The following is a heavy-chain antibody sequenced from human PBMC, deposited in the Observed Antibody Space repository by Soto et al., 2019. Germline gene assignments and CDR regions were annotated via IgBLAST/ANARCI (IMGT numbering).Heavy chain of an antibody. CDR1: GGSFSGYY. Sequence: SETLSLTCAVYGGSFSGYYWSWIRQPPGKGLEWIGEINHSGSTNYNPSLKSRVTISVDTSKNQFSLKLSSVTAADTAVYYCARGVIYYDILTGYYGWFDPWGQGTLVTVSS. V-gene: IGHV4-34*01. J-gene: IGHJ5*02. CDR3: ARGVIYYDILTGYYGWFDP. CDR2: INHSGST. D-gene: IGHD3-9*01.